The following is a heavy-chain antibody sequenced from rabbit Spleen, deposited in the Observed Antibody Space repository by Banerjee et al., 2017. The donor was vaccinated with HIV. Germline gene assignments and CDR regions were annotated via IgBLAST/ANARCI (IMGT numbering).Heavy chain of an antibody. D-gene: IGHD8-1*01. CDR3: ARDTGSSFSSYGMDL. CDR1: GFSFSSSDY. Sequence: QEQLEESGGDLVKPGGTLTLTCTASGFSFSSSDYMCWVRQAPGKGLEWISCIAGGSSAFTYSATWAKGRFTISKTSSTTVTLQMTSLTVADTATYFCARDTGSSFSSYGMDLWGQGTLVTVS. CDR2: IAGGSSAFT. J-gene: IGHJ3*01. V-gene: IGHV1S45*01.